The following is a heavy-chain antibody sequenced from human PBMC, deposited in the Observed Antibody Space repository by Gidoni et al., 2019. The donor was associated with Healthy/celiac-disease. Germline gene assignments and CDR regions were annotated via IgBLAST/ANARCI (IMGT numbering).Heavy chain of an antibody. D-gene: IGHD2-2*02. V-gene: IGHV3-15*07. CDR1: GFPFSNAW. J-gene: IGHJ6*03. Sequence: EVQLVESGGGLVKPGGSLRLSCAASGFPFSNAWMNWVRQAPGKGLEWVGRIKSKTDGGTTDYAAPVKGRFTISRDDSKNTLYLQMNSLKTEDTAVYYCTTLDIVVVPAAIPAFYYYMDVWGKGTTVTVSS. CDR3: TTLDIVVVPAAIPAFYYYMDV. CDR2: IKSKTDGGTT.